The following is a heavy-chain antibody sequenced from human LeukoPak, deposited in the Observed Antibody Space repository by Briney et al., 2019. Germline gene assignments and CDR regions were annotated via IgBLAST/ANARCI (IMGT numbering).Heavy chain of an antibody. D-gene: IGHD5-12*01. J-gene: IGHJ4*02. V-gene: IGHV3-23*01. Sequence: AGGSLRLSCAASGFTLSSYAMSWVRQARGKGVEWVSAISGRGGSTYYADSVKGRFTISRDNSKTTLYLQMNSLRAEDTAVYYCAKALLYSGYQVYWGQGTLVTVSS. CDR1: GFTLSSYA. CDR2: ISGRGGST. CDR3: AKALLYSGYQVY.